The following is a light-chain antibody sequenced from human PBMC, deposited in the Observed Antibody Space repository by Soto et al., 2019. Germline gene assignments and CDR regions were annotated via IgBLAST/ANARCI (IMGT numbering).Light chain of an antibody. Sequence: EIVITQSPATLSVSPGERATLSCRTSQSVTNNLAWYQQKPGQAPRLLIYGASSRATGIPDRFSGSGSGTDFILTISRLEPEDFAVYYCQQYGSSGTFGQGTKVDI. CDR2: GAS. J-gene: IGKJ1*01. CDR1: QSVTNN. CDR3: QQYGSSGT. V-gene: IGKV3-20*01.